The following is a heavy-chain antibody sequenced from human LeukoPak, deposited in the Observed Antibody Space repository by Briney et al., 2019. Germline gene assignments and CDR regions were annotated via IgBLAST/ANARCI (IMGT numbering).Heavy chain of an antibody. J-gene: IGHJ4*02. V-gene: IGHV4-34*01. Sequence: ETLSLTCVAYDGSFSGYYWGGIRQPPGKGLEGIGEINHSGTTNYNPSLKSRVTISVDTSKNQFSLNLSSVTATDTAVYYCARVAGGSSWLPADYWGQGTLVTVSS. D-gene: IGHD6-13*01. CDR2: INHSGTT. CDR3: ARVAGGSSWLPADY. CDR1: DGSFSGYY.